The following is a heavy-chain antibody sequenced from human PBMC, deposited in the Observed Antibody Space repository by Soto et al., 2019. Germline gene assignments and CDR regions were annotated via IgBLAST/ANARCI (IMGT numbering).Heavy chain of an antibody. D-gene: IGHD3-22*01. CDR1: GFTFADST. V-gene: IGHV3-43*01. CDR2: ISWDGGST. Sequence: SLRLSFVPSGFTFADSTMHWVRQAPGKGLEWVSLISWDGGSTYYADSVKGRFTISRDNSKNSLYLQMNSLRTEDTALYYCAKGDSSGYYPDYWGQGT. CDR3: AKGDSSGYYPDY. J-gene: IGHJ4*02.